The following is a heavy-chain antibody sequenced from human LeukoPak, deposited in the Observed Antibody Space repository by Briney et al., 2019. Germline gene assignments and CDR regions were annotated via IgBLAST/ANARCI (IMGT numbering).Heavy chain of an antibody. CDR2: IRYDGSNK. CDR3: AKDAQYLGGIAAAGTPRYFDY. Sequence: GGSLRLSCAASGFTFSSYGMHWVRQAPGKGLEWVAFIRYDGSNKYYAGSVKGRFTISRDNSKNTLYLQMNSLRAEDTAVYYCAKDAQYLGGIAAAGTPRYFDYWGQGTLVTVSS. V-gene: IGHV3-30*02. D-gene: IGHD6-13*01. CDR1: GFTFSSYG. J-gene: IGHJ4*02.